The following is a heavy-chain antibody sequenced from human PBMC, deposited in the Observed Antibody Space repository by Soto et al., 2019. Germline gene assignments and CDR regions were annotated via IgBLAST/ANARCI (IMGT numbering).Heavy chain of an antibody. CDR1: GYMFTTYG. CDR3: ARTGGGMAARPLEY. V-gene: IGHV1-18*04. CDR2: ISAYNGNK. J-gene: IGHJ4*02. Sequence: QVQLVQSGGEVKKPGASVEVSCRTSGYMFTTYGMSWVRQAPGQGLEWMAWISAYNGNKKYAQKFQGRATMTTDTSTETFSMELRNLTSDDTGTYFCARTGGGMAARPLEYWGQGTLVTVSS. D-gene: IGHD6-6*01.